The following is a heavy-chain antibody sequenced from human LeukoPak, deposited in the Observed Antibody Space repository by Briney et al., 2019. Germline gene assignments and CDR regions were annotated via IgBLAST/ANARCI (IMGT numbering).Heavy chain of an antibody. V-gene: IGHV1-24*01. CDR1: GYTLTGLS. CDR3: ATDEKYTTGWSYHH. J-gene: IGHJ5*02. CDR2: FNPEDGET. Sequence: ASVKVSCKASGYTLTGLSMHWVRQAPGKGLEWMGGFNPEDGETIYTEKFQGRVTMTEDTSTDTAYMELSSLRSTDTAVYYCATDEKYTTGWSYHHWGQGTLVTVSS. D-gene: IGHD6-19*01.